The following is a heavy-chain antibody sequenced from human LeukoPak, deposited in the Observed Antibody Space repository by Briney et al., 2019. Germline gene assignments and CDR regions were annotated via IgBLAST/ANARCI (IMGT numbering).Heavy chain of an antibody. D-gene: IGHD4-17*01. Sequence: PSETLSLTCAAYGGSFSGYYWSWIRQPPGKGLEWIGEINHSGSTNYNPSLKSRVTISVDTSKNQFSLKLSSVTAADTAVYYCAIATVTTRRYFDYWGQGTLVTVSS. J-gene: IGHJ4*02. CDR3: AIATVTTRRYFDY. CDR1: GGSFSGYY. V-gene: IGHV4-34*01. CDR2: INHSGST.